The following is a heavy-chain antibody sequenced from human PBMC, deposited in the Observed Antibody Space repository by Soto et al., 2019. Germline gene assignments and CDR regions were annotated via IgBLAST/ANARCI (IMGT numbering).Heavy chain of an antibody. J-gene: IGHJ4*02. CDR3: ARGGRRGYSSGINDY. CDR2: INHSGST. CDR1: GGSFSGYY. V-gene: IGHV4-34*01. Sequence: PSETLSLTCAVYGGSFSGYYWSWIRQHPGKGLEWIGEINHSGSTNYNPSLKSRVTISVDTSKNQFSLKLSSVTAADTAVYYCARGGRRGYSSGINDYWGQGTLVTVSS. D-gene: IGHD5-18*01.